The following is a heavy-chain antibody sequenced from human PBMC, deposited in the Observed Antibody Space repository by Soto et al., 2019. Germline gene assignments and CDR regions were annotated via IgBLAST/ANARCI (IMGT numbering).Heavy chain of an antibody. CDR1: RKRLYSSDIL. CDR2: IYYSGLA. Sequence: SETISLTCTVSRKRLYSSDILGGWVRQPPGKGLEWIGGIYYSGLANYNPSLRSRATMSVDTSRNQFFLNVTSVTAADTAVYYCARPVYAHWPFYIWGQRKLVTVSS. V-gene: IGHV4-39*01. J-gene: IGHJ3*02. CDR3: ARPVYAHWPFYI. D-gene: IGHD2-2*01.